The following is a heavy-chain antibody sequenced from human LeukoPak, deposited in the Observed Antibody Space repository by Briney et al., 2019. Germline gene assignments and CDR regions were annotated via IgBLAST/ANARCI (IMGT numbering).Heavy chain of an antibody. CDR3: ARGIAAAGTFVGAFDI. D-gene: IGHD6-13*01. Sequence: SVTVSCKASGGTFSSYAISWVRQAPGQGPEWMGGIIPIFGTANYAQKFQGRVTITADESTSTAYMELSSLRSEDTAVYYCARGIAAAGTFVGAFDIWGQGTMVTVSS. V-gene: IGHV1-69*01. CDR1: GGTFSSYA. CDR2: IIPIFGTA. J-gene: IGHJ3*02.